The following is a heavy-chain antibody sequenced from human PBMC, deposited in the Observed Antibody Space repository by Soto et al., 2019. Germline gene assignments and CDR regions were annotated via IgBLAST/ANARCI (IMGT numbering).Heavy chain of an antibody. V-gene: IGHV3-23*01. Sequence: EVQLLESGGGLVQPGGSPRLSCAGSGFTFSSYGMSWVRQAPGKGLEWVSSISGSGDSTYYADAVKGRFTISRDNSKNTLYVQMNSLRAEDTAVYYCAKSYSSSWGFDYWGQGTLVTVSS. CDR1: GFTFSSYG. J-gene: IGHJ4*02. CDR2: ISGSGDST. D-gene: IGHD6-6*01. CDR3: AKSYSSSWGFDY.